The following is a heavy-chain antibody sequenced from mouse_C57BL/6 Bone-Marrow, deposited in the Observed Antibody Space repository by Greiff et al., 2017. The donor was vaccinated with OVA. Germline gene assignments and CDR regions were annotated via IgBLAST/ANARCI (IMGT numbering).Heavy chain of an antibody. J-gene: IGHJ1*03. CDR2: IDPNSGGT. CDR3: ARDHNWYVPLSYFDV. Sequence: QVQLQQSGAELVKPGASVKLSCKASGYTFTSYWMHWVKQRPGRGLEWIGRIDPNSGGTKYNEKFKSKATLTVDKPSNPAYMQLSSLTSEDSAVYYCARDHNWYVPLSYFDVWGTGTTVTVSS. D-gene: IGHD4-1*01. CDR1: GYTFTSYW. V-gene: IGHV1-72*01.